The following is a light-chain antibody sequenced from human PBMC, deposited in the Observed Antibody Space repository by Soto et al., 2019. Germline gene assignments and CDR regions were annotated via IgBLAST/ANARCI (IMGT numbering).Light chain of an antibody. CDR1: SSDVGAYYH. CDR2: EVS. Sequence: QSALTQPASVSGSPGQSITISCTGTSSDVGAYYHVSWFQQHPGKAPKLMIYEVSNRPSGISNRFSGSKSGNTASLTVSGLQAEDEADYYCFSYTSRNTYVFGTGTKLTVL. J-gene: IGLJ1*01. V-gene: IGLV2-14*01. CDR3: FSYTSRNTYV.